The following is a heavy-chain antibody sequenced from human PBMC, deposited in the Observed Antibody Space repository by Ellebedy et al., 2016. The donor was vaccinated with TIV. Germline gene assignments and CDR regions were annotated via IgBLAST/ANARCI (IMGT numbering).Heavy chain of an antibody. CDR2: AYYWSTCIY. Sequence: SQTLSLTCSIPGDSVSNNGDTWNWIRQSPSSGVARRERAYYWSTCIYDYAVSVKGRITINPDPSNNQLSLHLNSVTPEDTAVYYFARDPPLCYCCADVWGQGTTVTVSS. V-gene: IGHV6-1*01. CDR3: ARDPPLCYCCADV. D-gene: IGHD2-21*01. CDR1: GDSVSNNGDT. J-gene: IGHJ6*02.